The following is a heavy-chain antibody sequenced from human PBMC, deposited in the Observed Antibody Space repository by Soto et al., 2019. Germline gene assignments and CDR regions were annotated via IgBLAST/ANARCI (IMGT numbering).Heavy chain of an antibody. CDR2: IIPIFGTA. CDR1: GGTFSSYS. Sequence: SVKVSCKASGGTFSSYSISWVRQAPGQGLEWMGGIIPIFGTANYAQKFQGRVTITADESTSTAYMELSSLRSEDTAVYYCARGGVGTVVTPFDYWGQGTLVNVSS. J-gene: IGHJ4*02. V-gene: IGHV1-69*13. CDR3: ARGGVGTVVTPFDY. D-gene: IGHD2-15*01.